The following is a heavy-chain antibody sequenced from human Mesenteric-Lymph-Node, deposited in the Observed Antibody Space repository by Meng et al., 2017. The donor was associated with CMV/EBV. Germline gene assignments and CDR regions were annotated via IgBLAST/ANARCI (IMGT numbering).Heavy chain of an antibody. CDR2: ISSSSSYI. D-gene: IGHD3-22*01. V-gene: IGHV3-21*01. Sequence: GGSLRLSCAASGFTFSDFAMNWVRQAPGKGLEWVSCISSSSSYIYYADSVTGRFSISRDNAKNALYLQMNSLRVEDTAVYYCASPYDNSGYYSGYWGQGTLVTVS. CDR1: GFTFSDFA. J-gene: IGHJ4*02. CDR3: ASPYDNSGYYSGY.